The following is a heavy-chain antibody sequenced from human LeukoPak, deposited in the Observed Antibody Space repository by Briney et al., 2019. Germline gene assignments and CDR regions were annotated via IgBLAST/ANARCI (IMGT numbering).Heavy chain of an antibody. CDR1: GFTVSSNY. Sequence: GGSLRLSCAASGFTVSSNYMSWVRQAPGKGLEWVSVIYSGGSTYYADSVKGRFTISRDNSKNTLYLQMNSLRAEDTAVYYCARANPYYYDSSGYFDYWGQGTLVTVSS. V-gene: IGHV3-53*01. D-gene: IGHD3-22*01. J-gene: IGHJ4*02. CDR2: IYSGGST. CDR3: ARANPYYYDSSGYFDY.